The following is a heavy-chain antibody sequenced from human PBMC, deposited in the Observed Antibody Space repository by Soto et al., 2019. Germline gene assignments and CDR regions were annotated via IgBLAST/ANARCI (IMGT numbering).Heavy chain of an antibody. J-gene: IGHJ6*02. Sequence: ASVKVSCKASGYTFTSYDINWVRQATGQGLEWMGWMNPNSGNTGYAQKFQGRVTMTTDTSTSTAYMELRSLRSDDTAVYYCARAEDIVVVPAADYYYYGMDVWGQGATVTVSS. D-gene: IGHD2-2*01. V-gene: IGHV1-8*01. CDR3: ARAEDIVVVPAADYYYYGMDV. CDR2: MNPNSGNT. CDR1: GYTFTSYD.